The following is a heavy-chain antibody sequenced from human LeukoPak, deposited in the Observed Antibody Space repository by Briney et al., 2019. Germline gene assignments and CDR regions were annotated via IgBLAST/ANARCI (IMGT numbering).Heavy chain of an antibody. CDR2: INTNTGNP. D-gene: IGHD7-27*01. J-gene: IGHJ4*02. Sequence: ASVKVSCKASGYTFTGYAMNWVRQAPGQGLEWMGWINTNTGNPTYAQGFTGRFVFSLDTSVSTAYLRISSLKAEDTAVYYCARVALTGDLDADYWGQGTLVTVSS. CDR3: ARVALTGDLDADY. CDR1: GYTFTGYA. V-gene: IGHV7-4-1*02.